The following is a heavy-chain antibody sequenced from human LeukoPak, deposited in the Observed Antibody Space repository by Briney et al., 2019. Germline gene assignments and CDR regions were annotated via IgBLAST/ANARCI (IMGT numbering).Heavy chain of an antibody. Sequence: SETLSLTCTVSGGSISSGDYYWSWIRQPPGKGLEWIGYIYYSGSTYYNPSLKSRVTILVDTSKDRFSLKLSSVTAADTAVYYCATHSSGYDSGNDAFDIWGQGTMVTVSS. D-gene: IGHD3-22*01. CDR3: ATHSSGYDSGNDAFDI. CDR2: IYYSGST. CDR1: GGSISSGDYY. J-gene: IGHJ3*02. V-gene: IGHV4-30-4*08.